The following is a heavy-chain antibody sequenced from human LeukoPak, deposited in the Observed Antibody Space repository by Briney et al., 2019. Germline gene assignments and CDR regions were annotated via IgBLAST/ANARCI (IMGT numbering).Heavy chain of an antibody. Sequence: PSETLSLTCTVSGDSFSSVSYYWSWIRQPAGKGLEWIGRIYATGSTNYNPSLKSRVTISVDTSKNQFSLRLSSVTAADTAVYYCARDSRDYYGSGFFDYWGQGTLVTVSS. J-gene: IGHJ4*02. V-gene: IGHV4-61*10. CDR3: ARDSRDYYGSGFFDY. D-gene: IGHD3-10*01. CDR1: GDSFSSVSYY. CDR2: IYATGST.